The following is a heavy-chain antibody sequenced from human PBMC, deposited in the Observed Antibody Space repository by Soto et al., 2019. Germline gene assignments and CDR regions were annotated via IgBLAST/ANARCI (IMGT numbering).Heavy chain of an antibody. CDR2: ISAYNGNT. D-gene: IGHD5-12*01. CDR1: GYTFTSYG. Sequence: QVQLVQSGAEVKKPGASVKVSCKASGYTFTSYGISWVRQAPGQGLEWLGWISAYNGNTNYAQKLQGRVTMTTDTSTSTAYMELRSLRSDGTAGYYCARHPVDPHYYYCGMDVGGQGITVTFSS. J-gene: IGHJ6*02. V-gene: IGHV1-18*01. CDR3: ARHPVDPHYYYCGMDV.